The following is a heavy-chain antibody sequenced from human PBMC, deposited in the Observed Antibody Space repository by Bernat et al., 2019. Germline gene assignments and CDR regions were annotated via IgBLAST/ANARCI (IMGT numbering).Heavy chain of an antibody. CDR1: GFTFSNYW. J-gene: IGHJ5*02. CDR2: IKTDGSST. Sequence: EVQLVESGGGLVQPGGSLRLSCAASGFTFSNYWMHWVRQAPGKGLVWVSRIKTDGSSTRYADSVKGGVTISRDNAKNTLYLQRNRLRAEDTAVYYFARDQGGATAAWGQGTLVTVAS. CDR3: ARDQGGATAA. V-gene: IGHV3-74*01. D-gene: IGHD1-26*01.